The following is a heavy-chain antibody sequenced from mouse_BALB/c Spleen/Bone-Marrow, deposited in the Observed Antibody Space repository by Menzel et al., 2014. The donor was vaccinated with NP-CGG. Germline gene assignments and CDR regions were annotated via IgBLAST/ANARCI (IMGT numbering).Heavy chain of an antibody. J-gene: IGHJ4*01. D-gene: IGHD2-14*01. CDR1: GFPLTSYG. V-gene: IGHV2-4-1*01. CDR3: ARNPPPYRLYAMDY. Sequence: QVQLKESGPGLVRPSQSLSITCTVSGFPLTSYGVHWVRQSPGKGLEWLGVIWSGGSTDYNAAFISRLSISKDNSKSQVFFKMNSLQADDTAIYYCARNPPPYRLYAMDYWGQGTSVTVSS. CDR2: IWSGGST.